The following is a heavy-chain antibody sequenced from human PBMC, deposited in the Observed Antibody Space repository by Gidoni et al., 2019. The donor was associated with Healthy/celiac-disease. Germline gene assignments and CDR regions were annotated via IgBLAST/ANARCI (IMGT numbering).Heavy chain of an antibody. J-gene: IGHJ4*02. Sequence: QVQLVASGGGLVKPGGSLRLSCAASGFTFSDYYMSWIRQAPGKGLEWVSYISSSGSTIYYADSVKGRFTISRDNAKNSRYLKMNSMRAEDTAVYYCARDRMGYYYFDYWGQGTLVTVSS. CDR1: GFTFSDYY. D-gene: IGHD5-18*01. CDR2: ISSSGSTI. V-gene: IGHV3-11*01. CDR3: ARDRMGYYYFDY.